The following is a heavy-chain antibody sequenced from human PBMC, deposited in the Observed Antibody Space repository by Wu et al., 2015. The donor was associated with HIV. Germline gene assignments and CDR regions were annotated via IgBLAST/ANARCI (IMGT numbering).Heavy chain of an antibody. V-gene: IGHV1-46*01. CDR2: VDPSGLST. Sequence: QVQLVQSGAEVKKPGASVKISCKTSGYTFTKYYLHWVRQAPGQGPEWLGVVDPSGLSTTYTQKLQGRLTMTSDTSTSTVNMELSSLRSEDTAVYYCARVLRSNYDFYMDVWGKGTTVTVSS. CDR3: ARVLRSNYDFYMDV. J-gene: IGHJ6*03. D-gene: IGHD4-11*01. CDR1: GYTFTKYY.